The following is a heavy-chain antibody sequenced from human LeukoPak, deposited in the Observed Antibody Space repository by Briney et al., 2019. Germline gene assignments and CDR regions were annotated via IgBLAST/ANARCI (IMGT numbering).Heavy chain of an antibody. Sequence: PGGSLRLSCAASGFTFSSYAMSWVRQAPGKGLEWVSAISGSGGSTYYADSVKGRFTISRDNSKNTLYLQMNSLRAEDTAVYYCAKDVPTSIAVAGTGFDYWGQGTLVTVSS. CDR2: ISGSGGST. CDR1: GFTFSSYA. V-gene: IGHV3-23*01. D-gene: IGHD6-19*01. CDR3: AKDVPTSIAVAGTGFDY. J-gene: IGHJ4*02.